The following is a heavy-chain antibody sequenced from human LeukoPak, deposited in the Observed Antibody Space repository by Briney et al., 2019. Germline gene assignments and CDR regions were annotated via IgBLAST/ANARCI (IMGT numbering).Heavy chain of an antibody. V-gene: IGHV3-30*02. CDR2: IRYDGSNK. CDR1: GFTFSSYG. CDR3: AKPGPRTLITFGEVETGFDP. Sequence: GGSLRLSCVASGFTFSSYGMHWVRQAPGKGLEWVSFIRYDGSNKYYADSVKGRLTISRDNSKNTLYLQMNSLRAEDTAVYYCAKPGPRTLITFGEVETGFDPWGQGPRVTVPS. J-gene: IGHJ5*02. D-gene: IGHD3-16*01.